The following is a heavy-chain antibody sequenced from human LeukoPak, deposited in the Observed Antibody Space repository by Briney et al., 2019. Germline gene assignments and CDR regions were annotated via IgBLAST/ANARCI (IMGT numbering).Heavy chain of an antibody. CDR1: GGSISSYY. J-gene: IGHJ5*02. CDR2: IYTSGST. CDR3: ARGGGFWSGYYRWFDP. Sequence: PSETLSLTCTVSGGSISSYYWSWIRQPAGKGLEWIGRIYTSGSTNYNPSLKSRVTMSVDTSKNQFSLKLSSVTAADTAVYYCARGGGFWSGYYRWFDPWGQGTLVTVSS. D-gene: IGHD3-3*01. V-gene: IGHV4-4*07.